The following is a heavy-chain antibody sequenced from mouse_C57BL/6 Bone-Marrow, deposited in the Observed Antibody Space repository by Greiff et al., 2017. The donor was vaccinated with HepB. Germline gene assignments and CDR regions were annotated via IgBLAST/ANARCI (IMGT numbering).Heavy chain of an antibody. Sequence: DVQLVESGGGLVQSGRSLRLSCATSGFTFSDFYMEWVRQAPGKGLEWIAASRNKANDYTTEYSASVKGRFIVSRDTSQSILYLQMNALRAEDTAIYYCARDSYGNYGGDAMDYWGQGTSVTVSS. V-gene: IGHV7-1*01. CDR2: SRNKANDYTT. CDR3: ARDSYGNYGGDAMDY. D-gene: IGHD2-1*01. CDR1: GFTFSDFY. J-gene: IGHJ4*01.